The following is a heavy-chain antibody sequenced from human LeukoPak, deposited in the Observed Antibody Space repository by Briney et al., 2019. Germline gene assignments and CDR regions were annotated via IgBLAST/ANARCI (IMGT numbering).Heavy chain of an antibody. Sequence: ASVKVSCKASGGTFSSYAISWVRQAPGQGLEGMGGIIPIFGTANYAQKFQGRVTITTDESTSTAYMELSSLRSEDTAVYYCARGGYCSGGSCYGSAFDIWGQGTMVAVSS. CDR2: IIPIFGTA. D-gene: IGHD2-15*01. CDR3: ARGGYCSGGSCYGSAFDI. V-gene: IGHV1-69*05. J-gene: IGHJ3*02. CDR1: GGTFSSYA.